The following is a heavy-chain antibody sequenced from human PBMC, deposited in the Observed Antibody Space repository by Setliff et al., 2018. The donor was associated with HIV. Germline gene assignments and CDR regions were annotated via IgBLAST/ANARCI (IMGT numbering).Heavy chain of an antibody. CDR1: GYSLTSYS. V-gene: IGHV1-2*06. J-gene: IGHJ5*02. Sequence: ASVKVSCKASGYSLTSYSINWVRQAPGQGLEWMGRINPNSGATDYAQEFQGRVSMTRDTSIRTVYMELSRLRSDDTALYYCAREGRRFGHTLGWFDPWGQGTLVTVS. CDR2: INPNSGAT. D-gene: IGHD3-3*01. CDR3: AREGRRFGHTLGWFDP.